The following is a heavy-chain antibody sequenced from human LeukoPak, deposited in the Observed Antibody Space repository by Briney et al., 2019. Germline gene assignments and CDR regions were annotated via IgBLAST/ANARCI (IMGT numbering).Heavy chain of an antibody. Sequence: GGSLRLSCAASGSTFSSYGMHWVRQAPGKGLEWVAVISYDGSNKYYADSVKGRFTISRDNSKNTLYLQMNSLRADDTAVYYCARDLPPGYSYGWVRDWFDPWGQGTLVTVSS. J-gene: IGHJ5*02. D-gene: IGHD5-18*01. CDR3: ARDLPPGYSYGWVRDWFDP. CDR2: ISYDGSNK. CDR1: GSTFSSYG. V-gene: IGHV3-30*03.